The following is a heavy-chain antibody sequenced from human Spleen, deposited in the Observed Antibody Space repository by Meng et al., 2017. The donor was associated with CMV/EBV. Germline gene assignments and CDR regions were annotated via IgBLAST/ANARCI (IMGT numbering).Heavy chain of an antibody. CDR1: GGSISSSSYY. D-gene: IGHD3-3*01. J-gene: IGHJ6*02. Sequence: SETLSLTCTVSGGSISSSSYYWGWIRQPPGKGLEWIGSIYYSGSTYYNPFLKSRVTISVDTSKNQFSLKLSSVTAADTAVYYCARDTTLLRFLEWSSIGMDVWGQGTTVTVSS. CDR2: IYYSGST. CDR3: ARDTTLLRFLEWSSIGMDV. V-gene: IGHV4-39*07.